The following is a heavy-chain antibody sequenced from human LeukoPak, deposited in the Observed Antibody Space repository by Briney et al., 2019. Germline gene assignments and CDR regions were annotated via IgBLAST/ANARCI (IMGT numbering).Heavy chain of an antibody. V-gene: IGHV1-46*01. D-gene: IGHD5-18*01. Sequence: ASVKVSCTASGYTFTSDYMHWVRQAPRQGLEWMGIINPSGGSTSYAQKFQGRVTMTRDTSTSTVYMELSSLRSEDTAVYYCARAYWGDTAMVPPDYWGQGTLVTVSS. CDR2: INPSGGST. J-gene: IGHJ4*02. CDR3: ARAYWGDTAMVPPDY. CDR1: GYTFTSDY.